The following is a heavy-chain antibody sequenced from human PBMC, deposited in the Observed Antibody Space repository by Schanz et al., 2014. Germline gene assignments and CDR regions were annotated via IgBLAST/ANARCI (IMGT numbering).Heavy chain of an antibody. D-gene: IGHD5-12*01. J-gene: IGHJ4*02. CDR2: ISSSGSYI. Sequence: EEQLLQSGGGLVQPGGSLRLSCTASGFAFSSYSMNWVRQAPGKGLEWVSSISSSGSYIHYADSVKGRFTISRDNAKNTLYLQMNSLRAEDTAVYSCARGIGGYGANNYFDYWGQGTLVTVSS. CDR1: GFAFSSYS. CDR3: ARGIGGYGANNYFDY. V-gene: IGHV3-21*01.